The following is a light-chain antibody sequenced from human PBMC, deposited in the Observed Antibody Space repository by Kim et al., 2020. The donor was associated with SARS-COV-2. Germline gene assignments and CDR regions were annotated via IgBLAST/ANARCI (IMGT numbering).Light chain of an antibody. CDR3: QHHNTYPIT. Sequence: ITCRASQNINRWLAWYQQKPGKAPKVLIYDASTVETGVPSRFSGSGSGTEFTLTISSLQPDDFATYYCQHHNTYPITFGQGTRREI. CDR2: DAS. CDR1: QNINRW. J-gene: IGKJ5*01. V-gene: IGKV1-5*01.